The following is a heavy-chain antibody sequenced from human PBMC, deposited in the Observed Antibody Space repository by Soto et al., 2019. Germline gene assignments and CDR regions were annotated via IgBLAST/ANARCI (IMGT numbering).Heavy chain of an antibody. V-gene: IGHV1-18*01. J-gene: IGHJ5*02. Sequence: QIQLVQSGGEVKKPGASVKVSCKASGDTFTSYGISWVRQAPGQGLEWMGWISGYNANTNYARRLQGRVTMSKDTSTRTVEKELTTLTYDDTGTYYWAKDRTVASGGANWFHPWGQGTLVTVSS. CDR1: GDTFTSYG. D-gene: IGHD3-10*01. CDR3: AKDRTVASGGANWFHP. CDR2: ISGYNANT.